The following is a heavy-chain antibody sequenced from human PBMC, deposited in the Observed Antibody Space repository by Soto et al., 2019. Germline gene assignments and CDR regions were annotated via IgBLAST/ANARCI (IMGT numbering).Heavy chain of an antibody. CDR2: IWYDGSNK. Sequence: PGGSLRLSCAASGFTFSSYGMHWVRQAPGKGLEWVAVIWYDGSNKYYVDSVKGRFTISRDNAKNSLNLQMNSLRAEDTAVYYCARIADFWSGYFSTYYFDYWGQGTLVTVSS. J-gene: IGHJ4*02. CDR1: GFTFSSYG. D-gene: IGHD3-3*01. V-gene: IGHV3-33*01. CDR3: ARIADFWSGYFSTYYFDY.